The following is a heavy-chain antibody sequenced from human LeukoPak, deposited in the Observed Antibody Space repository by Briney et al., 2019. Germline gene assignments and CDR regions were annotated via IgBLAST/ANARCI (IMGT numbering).Heavy chain of an antibody. CDR1: GFTFSSYW. Sequence: PGGSLRLSCAASGFTFSSYWMNWVRQAPGKGLEWVANIKQDGSEKYYVDSVKGRFAISRDNAKNSLYLQMNSLRAEATAVYYCARERGRSPDYWGQGTLVTVSS. J-gene: IGHJ4*02. CDR3: ARERGRSPDY. CDR2: IKQDGSEK. V-gene: IGHV3-7*01. D-gene: IGHD3-10*01.